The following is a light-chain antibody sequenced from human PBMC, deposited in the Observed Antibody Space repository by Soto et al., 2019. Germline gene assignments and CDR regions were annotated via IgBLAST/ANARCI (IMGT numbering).Light chain of an antibody. J-gene: IGKJ1*01. V-gene: IGKV3-20*01. CDR3: QQFGSSPWT. Sequence: EIVLTQSPGTLSLSPGDRATLSCRASQSFGSSYLAWYQKKPGQAPRLLIFGASTRATGIPDRFSGSGSRIDFTLTISRLEPEDFAVYYCQQFGSSPWTFGQGTKVEIK. CDR1: QSFGSSY. CDR2: GAS.